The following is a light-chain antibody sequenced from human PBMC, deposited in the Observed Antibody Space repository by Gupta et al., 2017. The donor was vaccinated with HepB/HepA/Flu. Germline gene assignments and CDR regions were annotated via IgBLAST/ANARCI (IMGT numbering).Light chain of an antibody. CDR3: QKFSGSSWT. V-gene: IGKV1-5*03. Sequence: DIQMTQSPSTLSASVGDRVTITCRASQSISDWLAWYQQKPGKAPNLLIYRASTLESGVPSRFSGSGSGTEFTLTISSLQPDDFATYYCQKFSGSSWTFGQGTKVEIK. CDR2: RAS. CDR1: QSISDW. J-gene: IGKJ1*01.